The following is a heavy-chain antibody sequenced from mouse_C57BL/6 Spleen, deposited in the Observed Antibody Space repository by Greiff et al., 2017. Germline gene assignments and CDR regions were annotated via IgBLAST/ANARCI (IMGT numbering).Heavy chain of an antibody. J-gene: IGHJ2*01. D-gene: IGHD1-1*01. CDR2: IRSKSSNYAT. V-gene: IGHV10-3*01. CDR3: VREGYYYGSSGGYFDY. Sequence: EVKVVESGGGLVQPKGSLKLSCAASGFTFNTYAMHWVRQAPGKGLEWVARIRSKSSNYATYYADSVKDRFTISRDDSQSMLYLQMNNLKTEDTARYYCVREGYYYGSSGGYFDYWGQGTTLTVSS. CDR1: GFTFNTYA.